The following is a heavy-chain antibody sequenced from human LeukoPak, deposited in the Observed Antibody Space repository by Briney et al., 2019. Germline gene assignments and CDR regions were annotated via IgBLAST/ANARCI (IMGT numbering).Heavy chain of an antibody. J-gene: IGHJ5*02. CDR3: ARQGFRRFDP. Sequence: SQTLSLTCAISGDSVSSSRAAWNWFRQSPSRGLEWLGRTYYTSKWYNDYAVSVKSRITVNPDTSKNQFSLHLNSVTPEDTAVYYCARQGFRRFDPWGQGTLITVSS. D-gene: IGHD3-3*01. CDR2: TYYTSKWYN. V-gene: IGHV6-1*01. CDR1: GDSVSSSRAA.